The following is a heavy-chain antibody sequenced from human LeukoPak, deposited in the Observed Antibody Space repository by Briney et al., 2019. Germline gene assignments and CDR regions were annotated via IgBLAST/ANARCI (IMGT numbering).Heavy chain of an antibody. V-gene: IGHV4-30-2*01. J-gene: IGHJ4*02. CDR3: ARGTGYFDY. CDR2: IYHSGST. Sequence: SETLSLTCTVSGGSISSGGYYWSWIRQPPGKGLEWIGYIYHSGSTYYNPSLKSRVTISVDRSKNQFSLKLSSVTAADTAVYYCARGTGYFDYWGQGTLVTVSS. CDR1: GGSISSGGYY. D-gene: IGHD3-10*01.